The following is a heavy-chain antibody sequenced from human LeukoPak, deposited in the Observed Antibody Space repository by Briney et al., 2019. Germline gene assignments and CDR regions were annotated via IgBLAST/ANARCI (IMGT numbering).Heavy chain of an antibody. Sequence: SETLSLTCTVSGGSTSSYYWSWIRQPPGKGLEWIGYIYYSGSTNYNPSLKSRVTISVDTSKNQFSLRLSSVTAADTVVYYCANTHLAAPPFDYWGQGTLVTVSS. V-gene: IGHV4-59*08. CDR3: ANTHLAAPPFDY. D-gene: IGHD6-6*01. CDR1: GGSTSSYY. CDR2: IYYSGST. J-gene: IGHJ4*02.